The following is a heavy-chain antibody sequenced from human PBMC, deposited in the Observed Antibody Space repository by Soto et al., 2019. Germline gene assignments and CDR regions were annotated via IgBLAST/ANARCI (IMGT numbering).Heavy chain of an antibody. D-gene: IGHD2-21*02. CDR3: ARGTYCGGDCYSYFDY. Sequence: QVQLVESGGGVVQPGRSLRLSCAASGFTFSSYAMHWVRQAPGKGLEWVAVISYDGSNKYYADSVKGRFTISRDNSKNTLYLQMNSVRAEDTAVYYCARGTYCGGDCYSYFDYWGQGTLVTVSS. CDR1: GFTFSSYA. CDR2: ISYDGSNK. J-gene: IGHJ4*02. V-gene: IGHV3-30-3*01.